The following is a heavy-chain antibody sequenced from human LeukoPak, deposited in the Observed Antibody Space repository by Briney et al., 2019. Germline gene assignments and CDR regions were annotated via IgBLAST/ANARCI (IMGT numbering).Heavy chain of an antibody. V-gene: IGHV3-23*01. CDR3: AKGVRYLDWWILDY. J-gene: IGHJ4*02. CDR2: ISGSDYA. Sequence: PGGSLRLSCAASGFTFSNYAMGWVRRAPGKGLEWVSGISGSDYAYYTDSVKGRFTISRDNSKNTLYLQMNTLRAEDTAVYYCAKGVRYLDWWILDYWGQGTLVPVSS. CDR1: GFTFSNYA. D-gene: IGHD3-9*01.